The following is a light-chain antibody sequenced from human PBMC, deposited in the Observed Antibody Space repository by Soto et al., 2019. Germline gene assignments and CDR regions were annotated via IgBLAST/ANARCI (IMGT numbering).Light chain of an antibody. Sequence: DIMMTQTPLSLSVTPGQPASISCKSSQSLLQSDGKTFLYWYLQKPGQPPQLLIYEISKRFSGVPERFSGSGSGTDFTLKISRVEAEDVGIYHCMQTIQLPPTFGQGTKVEIK. V-gene: IGKV2D-29*01. CDR1: QSLLQSDGKTF. CDR3: MQTIQLPPT. CDR2: EIS. J-gene: IGKJ1*01.